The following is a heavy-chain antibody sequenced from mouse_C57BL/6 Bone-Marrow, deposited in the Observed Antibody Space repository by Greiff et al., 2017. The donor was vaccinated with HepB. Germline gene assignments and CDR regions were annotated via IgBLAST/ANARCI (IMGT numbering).Heavy chain of an antibody. D-gene: IGHD2-4*01. CDR3: TRGEDYDPFAY. V-gene: IGHV1-5*01. CDR1: GYTFTSYW. J-gene: IGHJ3*01. CDR2: IYPGNSDT. Sequence: EVQLKQPGAELVMPGASVKLSCKASGYTFTSYWMHWVKQRPGQGLEWIGAIYPGNSDTSYNQKFKGKAKLTAVTSASTAYMELSSLTNEDSAVYYCTRGEDYDPFAYWGQGTLVTVSA.